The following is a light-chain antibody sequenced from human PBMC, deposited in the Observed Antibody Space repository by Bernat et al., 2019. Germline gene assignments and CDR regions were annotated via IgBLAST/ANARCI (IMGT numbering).Light chain of an antibody. Sequence: QSVLTQPPSASGTPGQRVTISCSGSSSSIGSNTVNWYQQLPGTAPKLLIYSDNQRPSGVPDRFSGSKSGASASLAISGLQSEDDADYYCAAWDDSLNGLLFGAGTKLTVL. V-gene: IGLV1-44*01. CDR2: SDN. J-gene: IGLJ2*01. CDR3: AAWDDSLNGLL. CDR1: SSSIGSNT.